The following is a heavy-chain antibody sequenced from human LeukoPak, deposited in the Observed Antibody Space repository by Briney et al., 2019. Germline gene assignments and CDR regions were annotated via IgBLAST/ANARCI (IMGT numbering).Heavy chain of an antibody. CDR1: GYTFTGYY. CDR2: IYPNSGGT. CDR3: ARRPDVGATADY. V-gene: IGHV1-2*02. Sequence: ASVKVSCKPSGYTFTGYYIHWVRQAPGQGLEWMGWIYPNSGGTNYAQKFQGRVTMTRDTSISTAYMELSRLRSDDTAVYYCARRPDVGATADYWGQGTLVTVSS. J-gene: IGHJ4*02. D-gene: IGHD1-26*01.